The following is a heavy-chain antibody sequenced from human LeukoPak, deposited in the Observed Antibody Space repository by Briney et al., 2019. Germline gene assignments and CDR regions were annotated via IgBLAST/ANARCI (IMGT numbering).Heavy chain of an antibody. CDR2: ISYDGSSK. Sequence: PGGSLRLSCTASGFTFSSYGIHWVRQAPGEGLEWVAVISYDGSSKYYADSVKGRFTISRDNSKNTLHLQMSSLRAEDTAVYYCAKDGGSYLNWIDPWGQGTLVTVSS. D-gene: IGHD1-26*01. J-gene: IGHJ5*02. CDR3: AKDGGSYLNWIDP. V-gene: IGHV3-30*18. CDR1: GFTFSSYG.